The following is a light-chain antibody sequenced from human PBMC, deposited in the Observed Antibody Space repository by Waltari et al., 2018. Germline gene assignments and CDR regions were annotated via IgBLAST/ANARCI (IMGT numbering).Light chain of an antibody. V-gene: IGKV1-5*03. CDR1: QSVNSW. CDR3: QQYNSYSLWT. Sequence: DIQMTQSPYTLSASIGDRVTITCRASQSVNSWLAWYQQKPGKAPKLLIYKESNLDSGVPSRFSGGGSGTEFTLTISSLQPDDFATYYCQQYNSYSLWTFGQGTKVEIK. CDR2: KES. J-gene: IGKJ1*01.